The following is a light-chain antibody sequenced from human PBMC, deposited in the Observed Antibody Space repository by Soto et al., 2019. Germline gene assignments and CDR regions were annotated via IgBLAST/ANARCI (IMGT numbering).Light chain of an antibody. J-gene: IGKJ4*01. Sequence: EVVVTQSPGTLSLSPGERATLSCRASQSVSSFLAWYQQKPGQPPKLLIYDASNRATGIPARFSGSGSETDYTLTISSLDPEDFAVYYCQQRSNWPLTFGGGTKVEI. CDR3: QQRSNWPLT. V-gene: IGKV3-11*01. CDR1: QSVSSF. CDR2: DAS.